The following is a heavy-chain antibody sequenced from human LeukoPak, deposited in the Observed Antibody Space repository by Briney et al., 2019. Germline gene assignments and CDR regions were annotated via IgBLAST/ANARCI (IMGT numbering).Heavy chain of an antibody. Sequence: GESLKISCKASGYSFSNYWIGWVRQVPGKGLEWMGIVDPRDSDTRYSPSFQGQVTISADKSISTAYLQWSSLKASDTAVYYCARPGERSRRDWNLHQWGQGTLVTVSS. CDR1: GYSFSNYW. CDR3: ARPGERSRRDWNLHQ. D-gene: IGHD1-1*01. J-gene: IGHJ4*02. V-gene: IGHV5-51*01. CDR2: VDPRDSDT.